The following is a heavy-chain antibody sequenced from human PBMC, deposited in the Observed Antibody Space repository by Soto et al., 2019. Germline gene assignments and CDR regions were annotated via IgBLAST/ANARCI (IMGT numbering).Heavy chain of an antibody. D-gene: IGHD2-15*01. J-gene: IGHJ3*02. V-gene: IGHV3-30*18. Sequence: PGESLKISCAASGFTFSSYGMHWVRQAPGKGLEWVAVISYDGSNKYYADSVKGRFTISRDNSKNTLYLQMNSLRAEDTAVYYCAKVDIVVVKDAFDIWGQGTMVTVSS. CDR1: GFTFSSYG. CDR2: ISYDGSNK. CDR3: AKVDIVVVKDAFDI.